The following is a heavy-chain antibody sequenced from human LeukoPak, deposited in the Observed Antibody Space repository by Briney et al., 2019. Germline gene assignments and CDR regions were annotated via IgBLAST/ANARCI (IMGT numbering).Heavy chain of an antibody. CDR3: ANGGTSFLVGYYYYMDV. J-gene: IGHJ6*03. D-gene: IGHD2-2*01. CDR1: GFTFSSYW. Sequence: PGGSLRPSCAASGFTFSSYWMSWVRQAPGKGLEWVANIKQDGSEKYYVDSVKGRFTISRDNAKNSLFLQMSSLRAEDTAVYYCANGGTSFLVGYYYYMDVWGKGTTVTVSS. V-gene: IGHV3-7*01. CDR2: IKQDGSEK.